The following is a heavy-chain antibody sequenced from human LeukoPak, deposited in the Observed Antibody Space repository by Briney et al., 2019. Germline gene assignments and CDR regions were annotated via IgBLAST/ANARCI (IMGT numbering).Heavy chain of an antibody. CDR2: IYSGGST. CDR1: GFTVSSNY. D-gene: IGHD6-19*01. J-gene: IGHJ4*02. V-gene: IGHV3-66*01. Sequence: GGSLRLSCAASGFTVSSNYMSWVRQAPGKGLEWVSVIYSGGSTYYADSVKGRFTISRDNSKNTLYLQMNSLRAEDTAVYYCAYAPSSGWYLAWGQGTLVTVSS. CDR3: AYAPSSGWYLA.